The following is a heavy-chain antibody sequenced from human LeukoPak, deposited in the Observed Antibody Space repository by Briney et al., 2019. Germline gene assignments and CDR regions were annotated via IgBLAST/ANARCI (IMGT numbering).Heavy chain of an antibody. CDR1: GASISSYY. CDR3: ARLKGDGYNLDY. J-gene: IGHJ4*02. Sequence: SETLSLTCTVSGASISSYYWSWIRQPPGKGLEWIGYTFDSGSTNYNPSLKSRVTISVDTSKNQFSLKLSSVTAADTAVYYCARLKGDGYNLDYWGQGVLVTVSS. CDR2: TFDSGST. D-gene: IGHD5-24*01. V-gene: IGHV4-59*08.